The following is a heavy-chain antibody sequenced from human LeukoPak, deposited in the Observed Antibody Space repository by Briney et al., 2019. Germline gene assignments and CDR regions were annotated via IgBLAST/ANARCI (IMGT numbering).Heavy chain of an antibody. Sequence: PGGSLRLSCAASGFTFSGSAMHWVRQASGKGLEWVGRIRSKANSYATAYAASVKGRFTISRDDSKNTAYLQMNSLKTEDTAVYYCTRHVLEMATISGDDAFDIWGQGTMVTVSS. D-gene: IGHD5-24*01. CDR1: GFTFSGSA. CDR2: IRSKANSYAT. J-gene: IGHJ3*02. CDR3: TRHVLEMATISGDDAFDI. V-gene: IGHV3-73*01.